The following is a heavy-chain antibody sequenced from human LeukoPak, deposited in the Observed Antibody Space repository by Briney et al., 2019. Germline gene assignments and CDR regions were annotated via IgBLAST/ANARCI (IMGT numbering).Heavy chain of an antibody. CDR3: ARANDNYYYYYMDV. V-gene: IGHV3-11*06. Sequence: GGSLRLSCATSGFTFSDYYINWIRQAPGKGLEWVSYISSSSSYIYYADSVKGRFTISRDNAKNSLYLQMNSLRAEDTAVYYCARANDNYYYYYMDVWGKGTTVTISS. D-gene: IGHD3-9*01. CDR2: ISSSSSYI. J-gene: IGHJ6*03. CDR1: GFTFSDYY.